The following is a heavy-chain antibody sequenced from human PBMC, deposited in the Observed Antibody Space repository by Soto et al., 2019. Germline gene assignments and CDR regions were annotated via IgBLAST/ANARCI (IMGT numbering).Heavy chain of an antibody. V-gene: IGHV4-30-4*01. Sequence: SETLSLTCTVSGGSISSGDYSWNWIRQPPGKGLEWIGYIYNSGSTSYNPSLKSRVTLSVDTSKNQFSLMLSSVIAADTAVYYCARVLRGAGYCFDYWGQGTLVTVSS. CDR3: ARVLRGAGYCFDY. J-gene: IGHJ4*02. CDR1: GGSISSGDYS. D-gene: IGHD3-10*01. CDR2: IYNSGST.